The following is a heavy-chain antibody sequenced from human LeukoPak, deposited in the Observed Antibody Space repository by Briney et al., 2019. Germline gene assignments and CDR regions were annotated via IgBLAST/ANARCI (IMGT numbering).Heavy chain of an antibody. D-gene: IGHD1-26*01. CDR1: GGSISSYY. V-gene: IGHV4-59*01. J-gene: IGHJ4*02. Sequence: SETLSLTRTVSGGSISSYYWSWIRQTPGKSLEWIGYIYYSGGTNYNTSLKRRLTISLDTSKNQFSLRLSSVTAADTAVYYCAREIVGGVHFDHWGQGTLVTVSS. CDR3: AREIVGGVHFDH. CDR2: IYYSGGT.